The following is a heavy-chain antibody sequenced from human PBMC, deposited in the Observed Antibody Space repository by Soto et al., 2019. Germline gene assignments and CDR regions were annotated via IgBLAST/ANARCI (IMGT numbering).Heavy chain of an antibody. Sequence: SETLSLTCTVSGGSIGTYYWSWIRQPPGKGLEWIGYIYYRGNTNYNPSLKSRVTISLDTPKNQFSLKLSSVTAADTAVYYCARHPGYYDILTGYTTYYFDYWGQGILVTVSS. D-gene: IGHD3-9*01. V-gene: IGHV4-59*08. J-gene: IGHJ4*02. CDR3: ARHPGYYDILTGYTTYYFDY. CDR2: IYYRGNT. CDR1: GGSIGTYY.